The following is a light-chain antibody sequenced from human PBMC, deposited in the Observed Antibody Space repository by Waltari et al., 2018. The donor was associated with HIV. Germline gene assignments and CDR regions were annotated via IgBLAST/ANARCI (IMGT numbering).Light chain of an antibody. Sequence: QSVLTPPPSASGPPGQRVTLSSSGHSSNFGTTTVIWYQQLPGAAPKLLLYGHLQRPSGVPDRFSGSKSATSASLVISDLHSDDEGTYYCEAWDDSVTGPVFGGGTKLTVL. J-gene: IGLJ3*02. CDR1: SSNFGTTT. V-gene: IGLV1-44*01. CDR2: GHL. CDR3: EAWDDSVTGPV.